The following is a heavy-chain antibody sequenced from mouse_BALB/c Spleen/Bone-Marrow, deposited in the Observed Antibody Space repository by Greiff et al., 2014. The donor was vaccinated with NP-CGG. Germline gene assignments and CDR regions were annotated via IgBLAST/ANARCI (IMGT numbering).Heavy chain of an antibody. J-gene: IGHJ2*01. CDR3: ASTAGTQYDYFAY. V-gene: IGHV1-67*01. CDR2: ISSYSGNT. Sequence: VQLQQSGPELVRPGVSVKISCKGFGYTFTGYAIHWVKQSRAKTLEWIGVISSYSGNTNYNQKFKGRATMTVDKSSSTAYMELARLTSEDSAIYYCASTAGTQYDYFAYWGQGTTLTVSS. D-gene: IGHD1-2*01. CDR1: GYTFTGYA.